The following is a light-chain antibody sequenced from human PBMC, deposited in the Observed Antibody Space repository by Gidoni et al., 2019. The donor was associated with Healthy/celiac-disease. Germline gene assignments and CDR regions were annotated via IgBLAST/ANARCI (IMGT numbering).Light chain of an antibody. CDR1: QSVSSSY. Sequence: EIVLTQSPGTLSLSPGERATLSCRASQSVSSSYLAWYQQKPGQAPRLLIYGASSRATGIPDRCSGSGSGTDFTLTISRLEPEDFAVYYCQRYGSLYTFGQGTKLEIK. J-gene: IGKJ2*01. CDR2: GAS. CDR3: QRYGSLYT. V-gene: IGKV3-20*01.